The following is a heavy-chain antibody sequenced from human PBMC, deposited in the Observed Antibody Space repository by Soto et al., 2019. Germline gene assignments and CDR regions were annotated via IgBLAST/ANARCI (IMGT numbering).Heavy chain of an antibody. V-gene: IGHV1-18*01. J-gene: IGHJ4*02. D-gene: IGHD3-16*01. CDR3: ARGGTPIDH. Sequence: GASVKVSCKDSGYTLTNFGISWVRQAPGQGLEWMGWISAYNGNTNSAQKFQDRVTMTTDTSTSTAYMELRSLRSDDTAIYYCARGGTPIDHWGQGTLVTVSS. CDR2: ISAYNGNT. CDR1: GYTLTNFG.